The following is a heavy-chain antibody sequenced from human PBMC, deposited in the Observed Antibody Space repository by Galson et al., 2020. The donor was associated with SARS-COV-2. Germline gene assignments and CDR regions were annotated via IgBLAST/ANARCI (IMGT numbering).Heavy chain of an antibody. CDR3: ARGVCSGGSCYSGVVDY. V-gene: IGHV3-7*03. CDR2: IKQDGSEK. D-gene: IGHD2-15*01. J-gene: IGHJ4*02. Sequence: GGSLRLSCAASGFTFSSYWMSWVRQAPWKGLEWVANIKQDGSEKYYVDSVKGRFTISRDNAKNSLYLQMNSLRAEDTAVYYCARGVCSGGSCYSGVVDYWGPGTLVTVSS. CDR1: GFTFSSYW.